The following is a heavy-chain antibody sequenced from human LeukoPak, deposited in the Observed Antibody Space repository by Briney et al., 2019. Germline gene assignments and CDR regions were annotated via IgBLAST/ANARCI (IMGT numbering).Heavy chain of an antibody. CDR1: GFAFSTYA. Sequence: GGSLRLSCSASGFAFSTYAMNWVRQAPGKGLEWVSYISSSSSTMYYADSVRGRFTISRDNAKNSLYLQMNSLRDEDTAVYYCALGGRGYSYGVPIASWGQGPLVTVSS. D-gene: IGHD5-18*01. CDR3: ALGGRGYSYGVPIAS. CDR2: ISSSSSTM. V-gene: IGHV3-48*02. J-gene: IGHJ4*02.